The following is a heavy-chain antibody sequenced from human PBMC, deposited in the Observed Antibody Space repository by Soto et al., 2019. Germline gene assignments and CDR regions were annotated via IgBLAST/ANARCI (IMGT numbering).Heavy chain of an antibody. V-gene: IGHV4-39*01. CDR3: AARDFWSGYSWFDP. J-gene: IGHJ5*02. CDR1: GGSISSSSYY. D-gene: IGHD3-3*01. CDR2: IYYSGST. Sequence: ASETLSLTCTVSGGSISSSSYYWGWIRQPPGKGLEWIGNIYYSGSTYYNPSLKSRVTISVDTSKNQFSLKLSSVTAADTAVYYCAARDFWSGYSWFDPWGRGTLVTVSS.